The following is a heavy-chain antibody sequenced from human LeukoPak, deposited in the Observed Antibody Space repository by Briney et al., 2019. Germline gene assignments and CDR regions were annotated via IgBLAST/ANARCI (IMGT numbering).Heavy chain of an antibody. CDR2: INHSGRT. Sequence: SETLSLTCAVYGGSFSGYYWSWIRQPPGKGLEWIGEINHSGRTNYNPSLKSRVTISVDTSKNQFSLRLSSVTAADTAVYFCARGGYYDTRGYSAAEYFQHWGQGTLVTVSS. J-gene: IGHJ1*01. CDR3: ARGGYYDTRGYSAAEYFQH. D-gene: IGHD3-22*01. CDR1: GGSFSGYY. V-gene: IGHV4-34*01.